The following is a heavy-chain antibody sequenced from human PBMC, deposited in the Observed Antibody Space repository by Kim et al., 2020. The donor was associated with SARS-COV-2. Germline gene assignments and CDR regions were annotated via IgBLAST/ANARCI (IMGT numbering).Heavy chain of an antibody. D-gene: IGHD6-13*01. J-gene: IGHJ4*02. V-gene: IGHV3-30*02. CDR3: AKDKWGSSWFLDY. Sequence: ADTVKSGYTTSRANSQNTVYLQMNSLRTEDTAVYYCAKDKWGSSWFLDYWGQGTLVTVS.